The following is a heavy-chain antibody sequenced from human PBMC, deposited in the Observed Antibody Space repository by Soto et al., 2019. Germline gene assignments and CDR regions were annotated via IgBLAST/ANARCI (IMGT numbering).Heavy chain of an antibody. Sequence: PGESLKISCKGSGYSFTSYWISWVRQMSGKGLEWMGRIDPSDSYTNYSPPFQGHVTISADKSISTAYLQWSSLKASDTAMYYCARRQLTPGYYYGMDVWGQGTTVTVSS. J-gene: IGHJ6*02. CDR2: IDPSDSYT. CDR1: GYSFTSYW. CDR3: ARRQLTPGYYYGMDV. D-gene: IGHD6-6*01. V-gene: IGHV5-10-1*01.